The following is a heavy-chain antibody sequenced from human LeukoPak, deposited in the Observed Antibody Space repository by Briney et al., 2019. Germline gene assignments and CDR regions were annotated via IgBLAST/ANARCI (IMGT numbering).Heavy chain of an antibody. CDR2: IYYSGST. CDR1: GGSISSYY. D-gene: IGHD2-2*01. CDR3: ARAGWYCSSDSYPYYYYYYMDV. Sequence: SETLSLTCTVSGGSISSYYWSWIRQPPGKGLEWIGYIYYSGSTNYNPSLKSRVTISVDTSKNQFSLKLSSVTAADTAVYYCARAGWYCSSDSYPYYYYYYMDVWGKGTTVTVSS. J-gene: IGHJ6*03. V-gene: IGHV4-59*01.